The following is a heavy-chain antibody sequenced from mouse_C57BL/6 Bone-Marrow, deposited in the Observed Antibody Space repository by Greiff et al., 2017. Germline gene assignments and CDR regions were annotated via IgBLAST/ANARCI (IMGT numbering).Heavy chain of an antibody. V-gene: IGHV1-19*01. CDR3: ARRDYGSSWFAY. Sequence: EVQLQQSGPVLVKPGASVKMSCKASGYTFTDYYMNWVKQSHGKSLEWIGVINPYNGGTSYNQKFKGKATLTFDKSSSTAYMELNSLTSEDSAVYYCARRDYGSSWFAYWGQGTLVTVSA. CDR2: INPYNGGT. J-gene: IGHJ3*01. CDR1: GYTFTDYY. D-gene: IGHD1-1*01.